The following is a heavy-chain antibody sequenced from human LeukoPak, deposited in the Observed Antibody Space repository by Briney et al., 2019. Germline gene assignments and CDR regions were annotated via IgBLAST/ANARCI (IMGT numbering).Heavy chain of an antibody. Sequence: GRSLRLSCAASGFTFSGYAMSWVRQAPGKGLEWVSAITTSGDNAYYVDSVKGRFTMSRVNSKNTLYLQMNSLGAEDTAVYYCARDHDNFFDYWGQGTLVSVST. CDR1: GFTFSGYA. CDR3: ARDHDNFFDY. V-gene: IGHV3-23*01. J-gene: IGHJ4*02. D-gene: IGHD3-9*01. CDR2: ITTSGDNA.